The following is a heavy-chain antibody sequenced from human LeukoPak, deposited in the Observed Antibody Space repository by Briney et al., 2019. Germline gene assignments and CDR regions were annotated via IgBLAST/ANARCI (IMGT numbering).Heavy chain of an antibody. CDR3: ARQGQYYYDSSGYYYFGY. CDR2: IYISGST. Sequence: SETLSLTCTVSGGSISSYYWSWIRQPAGKGLEWIGRIYISGSTNCNPSLKSRVTISVDTSKNQFSLKLSSVTAADTAVYYCARQGQYYYDSSGYYYFGYWGQGTLVTVSS. J-gene: IGHJ4*02. V-gene: IGHV4-4*07. CDR1: GGSISSYY. D-gene: IGHD3-22*01.